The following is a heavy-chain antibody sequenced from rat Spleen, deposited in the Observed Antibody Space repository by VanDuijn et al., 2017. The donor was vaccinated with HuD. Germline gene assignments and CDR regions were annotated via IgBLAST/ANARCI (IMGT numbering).Heavy chain of an antibody. J-gene: IGHJ2*01. Sequence: EVQLMESGGGLVQPGRSLKLSCAASGFTFSNYDMAWVRQAPTKGLEWVASISTSGGSTYYRDSVKGRFTVSRDNAKSTLYLQMDSLRSEDTATYYCARRIAALYYFDYWGQGVMVTVSS. CDR1: GFTFSNYD. V-gene: IGHV5-25*01. D-gene: IGHD1-2*01. CDR3: ARRIAALYYFDY. CDR2: ISTSGGST.